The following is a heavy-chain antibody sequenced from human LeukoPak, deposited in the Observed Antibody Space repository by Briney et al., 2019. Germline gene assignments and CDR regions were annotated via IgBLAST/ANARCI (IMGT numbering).Heavy chain of an antibody. D-gene: IGHD6-13*01. CDR2: IYYSGST. CDR3: ARDSSSWYGPPNGPDY. CDR1: GGSISSSSYY. Sequence: MPSETLSLTCTVSGGSISSSSYYWGWIRQPPGKGLEWIGSIYYSGSTYYNPSLKSRVTISVDTSKNQFSLKLSSVTAADTAVYYCARDSSSWYGPPNGPDYWGQGTLVTVSS. J-gene: IGHJ4*02. V-gene: IGHV4-39*07.